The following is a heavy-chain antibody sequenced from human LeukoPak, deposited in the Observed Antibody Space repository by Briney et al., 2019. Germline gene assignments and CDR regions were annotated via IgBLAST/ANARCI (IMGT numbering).Heavy chain of an antibody. CDR1: GYPFTSYD. J-gene: IGHJ4*02. D-gene: IGHD1-26*01. CDR2: MNPNSGNT. CDR3: ARPLRGGGGSFDY. Sequence: ASVKVSCKASGYPFTSYDINWVRQATGQGLEWMGWMNPNSGNTGYAQKFKGRVTMTRNTSISTAYMELSSLRSEDTAVYYCARPLRGGGGSFDYWGQGTLVTVSS. V-gene: IGHV1-8*01.